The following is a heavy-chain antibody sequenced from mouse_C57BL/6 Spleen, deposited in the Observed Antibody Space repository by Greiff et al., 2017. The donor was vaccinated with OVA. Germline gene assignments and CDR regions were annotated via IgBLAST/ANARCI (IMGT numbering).Heavy chain of an antibody. CDR1: FSPFPSYP. CDR2: INPNNGGT. D-gene: IGHD4-1*01. CDR3: ARTNWDGYAMDY. J-gene: IGHJ4*01. V-gene: IGHV1-22*01. Sequence: SFSPFPSYPIHFFPHIHLNILYWIVYINPNNGGTSYNQKFKGKATLTVNKSSSTAYMELRSLTSEDSAVYYCARTNWDGYAMDYWGQGTSVTVSS.